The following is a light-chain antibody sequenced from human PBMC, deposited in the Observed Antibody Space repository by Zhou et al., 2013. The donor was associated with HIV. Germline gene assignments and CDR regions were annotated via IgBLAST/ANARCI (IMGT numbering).Light chain of an antibody. CDR1: QSVRSRY. CDR2: GAS. CDR3: QHFDSSSVA. V-gene: IGKV3-20*01. Sequence: EIVMTQSPATLSVSPGERATLSCRASQSVRSRYLAWYQQKPGQPPKVLIYGASTRATGIPDRFSGSGSGTDFTLTVSRLEPEDFVVYYCQHFDSSSVAFGQGTKLE. J-gene: IGKJ2*01.